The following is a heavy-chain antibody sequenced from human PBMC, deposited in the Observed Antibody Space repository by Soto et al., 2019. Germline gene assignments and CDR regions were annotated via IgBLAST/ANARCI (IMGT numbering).Heavy chain of an antibody. Sequence: EVQLVETGGGLIQPGGSLRLYCAASGFTVSSNYMSWVRQAPGRGLEWVSTIFSGGTTHYADSVKGRFTISRDSSKNTLFLQMNSLRAEDTAIYYCARETVPPSYHYYDCWGQGTLVTVSS. D-gene: IGHD2-2*01. J-gene: IGHJ4*02. CDR2: IFSGGTT. CDR1: GFTVSSNY. CDR3: ARETVPPSYHYYDC. V-gene: IGHV3-53*02.